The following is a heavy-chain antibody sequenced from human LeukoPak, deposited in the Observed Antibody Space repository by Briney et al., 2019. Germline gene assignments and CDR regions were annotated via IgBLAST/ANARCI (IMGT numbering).Heavy chain of an antibody. Sequence: GGSLRLSCAASGFTFRSYAMHWVRQAPGKGLEWVAVISYDGSNKYYADSVKGRFTISRDNSKNTLYLQMNSLRAEDTAVYYCARGGYSSSWPFDYWGQGTLVTVSS. J-gene: IGHJ4*02. D-gene: IGHD6-13*01. CDR2: ISYDGSNK. V-gene: IGHV3-30*04. CDR1: GFTFRSYA. CDR3: ARGGYSSSWPFDY.